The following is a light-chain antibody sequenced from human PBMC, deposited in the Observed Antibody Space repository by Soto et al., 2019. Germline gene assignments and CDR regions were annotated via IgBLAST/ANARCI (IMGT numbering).Light chain of an antibody. Sequence: DIVMTQSPLSLPVTPGGPASISCRSSQSLLHSNGYNYLDWYLQKPGQSPQLLIYLGSNRASGDPDRFSGSGSGTDFTLKISRVEAEDIGVDYCMQSLQTLTFAGGTRWIS. V-gene: IGKV2-28*01. J-gene: IGKJ4*01. CDR1: QSLLHSNGYNY. CDR2: LGS. CDR3: MQSLQTLT.